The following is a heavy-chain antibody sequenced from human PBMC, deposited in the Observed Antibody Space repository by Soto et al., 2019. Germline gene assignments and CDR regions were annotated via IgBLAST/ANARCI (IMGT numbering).Heavy chain of an antibody. V-gene: IGHV1-2*04. J-gene: IGHJ6*02. Sequence: ASVKVSCKASGYSFTDYHIHWVRQAPGQGLEWLGRINPKSGGTSTAQKFQGWVTMTTDTSISTASMELTRLTSDDTAIYYCARGDSTDCSNGVCSFFYNPHMDVWGQGTTVTVSS. CDR1: GYSFTDYH. CDR2: INPKSGGT. D-gene: IGHD2-8*01. CDR3: ARGDSTDCSNGVCSFFYNPHMDV.